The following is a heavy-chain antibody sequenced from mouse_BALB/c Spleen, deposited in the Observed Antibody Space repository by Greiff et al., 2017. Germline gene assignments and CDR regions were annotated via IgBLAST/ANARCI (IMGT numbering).Heavy chain of an antibody. CDR2: ISYSGST. V-gene: IGHV3-2*02. J-gene: IGHJ3*01. D-gene: IGHD2-3*01. CDR3: AGWGWFAY. Sequence: EVKLQESGPGLVKPSQSLSLTCTVTGYSITSDYAWNWIRQFPGNKLEWMGYISYSGSTSYNPSLKSRISITRDTSKNQFFLQLNSVTTEDTATYYCAGWGWFAYWGQGTLVTVSA. CDR1: GYSITSDYA.